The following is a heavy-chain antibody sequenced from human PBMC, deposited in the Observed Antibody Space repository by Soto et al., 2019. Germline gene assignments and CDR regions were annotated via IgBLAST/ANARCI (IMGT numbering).Heavy chain of an antibody. CDR2: ISYDGSNK. V-gene: IGHV3-30-3*01. Sequence: GGSLRLSCAASGFTFSSYAMHWVRQAPGKGLEWVAVISYDGSNKYYADSVKGRFTISRDNSKNTLYLQMNSLRAEDTAVYYCARDPRYYYDSSGYYYFDYWGQGTLVTVSS. J-gene: IGHJ4*02. CDR1: GFTFSSYA. D-gene: IGHD3-22*01. CDR3: ARDPRYYYDSSGYYYFDY.